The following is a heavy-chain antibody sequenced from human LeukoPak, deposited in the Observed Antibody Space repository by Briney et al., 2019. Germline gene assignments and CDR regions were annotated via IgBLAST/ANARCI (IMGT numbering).Heavy chain of an antibody. Sequence: GGSLTLSCAAYGFSFSTYTMNWVRQPPGKGLEWVSSISSSGNNIYYADSVKGRFTISRDNAKNSLNLQMDGLRAVDTAVYYCARIGGMGVGGSPPGWGQGTLVTASS. CDR2: ISSSGNNI. V-gene: IGHV3-21*01. D-gene: IGHD6-19*01. CDR1: GFSFSTYT. CDR3: ARIGGMGVGGSPPG. J-gene: IGHJ4*02.